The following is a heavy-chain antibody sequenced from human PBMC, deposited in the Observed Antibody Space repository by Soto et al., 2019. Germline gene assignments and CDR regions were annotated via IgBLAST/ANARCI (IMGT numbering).Heavy chain of an antibody. Sequence: QVQLVQSGAEVKKPGSSVKVSCKTSGVSFNNNGIGWVRQAAGHGLEWMGGVSPAFRTSNYARKFQGRISITADASTGTVNMELSSLTSEDTAQYYCARVLYYGSGSYSPYGMDVWGQGTTVTLSS. CDR2: VSPAFRTS. D-gene: IGHD3-10*01. CDR1: GVSFNNNG. V-gene: IGHV1-69*01. J-gene: IGHJ6*02. CDR3: ARVLYYGSGSYSPYGMDV.